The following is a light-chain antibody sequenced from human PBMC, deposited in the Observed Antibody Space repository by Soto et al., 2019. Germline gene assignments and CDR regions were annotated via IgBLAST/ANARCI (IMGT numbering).Light chain of an antibody. CDR3: QQRSNWPT. CDR2: DAS. Sequence: ESVLTQSPATLSLSPGERATLSCRASQSVSSYLAWYQQKPGQAPRLLIYDASNRATGIPARFSGSGSGTDVTLTISSLEPEDFAVYYCQQRSNWPTFGQGTKLEIK. V-gene: IGKV3-11*01. CDR1: QSVSSY. J-gene: IGKJ2*01.